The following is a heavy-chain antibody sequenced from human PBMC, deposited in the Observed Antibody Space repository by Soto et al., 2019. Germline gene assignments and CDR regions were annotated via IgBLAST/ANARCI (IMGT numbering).Heavy chain of an antibody. CDR1: GYTFTSYG. J-gene: IGHJ3*02. D-gene: IGHD4-17*01. V-gene: IGHV1-18*01. CDR3: ASLYGDYAHTAFDI. CDR2: ISAYNGNT. Sequence: GASVKVSCKASGYTFTSYGISWVRQAPGQGLEWMGWISAYNGNTNYAQKLQGRVTMTTDTSTSTAYMELRSLRSDDTAVYYCASLYGDYAHTAFDIWGQGTMVTVSS.